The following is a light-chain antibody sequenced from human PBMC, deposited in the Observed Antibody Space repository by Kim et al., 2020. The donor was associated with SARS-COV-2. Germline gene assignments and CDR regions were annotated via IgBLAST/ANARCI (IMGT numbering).Light chain of an antibody. Sequence: ATVGDRVTITCRASQSIISYLNWYQKKPGKAPKLLIYAASSLQSGVPSRFSGSGSGTDFTLTISSLQPENIATNYCQQSYSTPHTFGQGTKLEI. J-gene: IGKJ2*01. V-gene: IGKV1-39*01. CDR3: QQSYSTPHT. CDR2: AAS. CDR1: QSIISY.